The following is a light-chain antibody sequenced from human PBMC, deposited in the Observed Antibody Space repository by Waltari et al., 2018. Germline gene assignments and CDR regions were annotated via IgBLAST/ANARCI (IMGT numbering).Light chain of an antibody. CDR2: TAS. Sequence: DIQLTQSPSSLSTSLGARVTITCRARQGISNSLAWYQQKPGKIPKLLIYTASTLQSGVPSRFSGSGSGTDFTLTISSLQPEDVATYYCQQYNSAPITFGPGTRLEIE. V-gene: IGKV1-27*01. CDR3: QQYNSAPIT. J-gene: IGKJ5*01. CDR1: QGISNS.